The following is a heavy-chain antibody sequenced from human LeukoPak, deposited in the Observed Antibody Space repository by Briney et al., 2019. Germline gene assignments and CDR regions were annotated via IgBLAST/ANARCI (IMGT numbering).Heavy chain of an antibody. CDR2: ISSGSDTI. CDR1: GFTFNSYT. J-gene: IGHJ6*03. CDR3: ARTYDHTGSHYYYYMDV. V-gene: IGHV3-48*01. Sequence: GGSLRLSCAASGFTFNSYTMNWVRQAPGQGLEWVSFISSGSDTIYYADSVKGRFIISRDNAKNSLSLQMNSLSAEDTAVYFCARTYDHTGSHYYYYMDVWGKGTTVTVSS. D-gene: IGHD3-22*01.